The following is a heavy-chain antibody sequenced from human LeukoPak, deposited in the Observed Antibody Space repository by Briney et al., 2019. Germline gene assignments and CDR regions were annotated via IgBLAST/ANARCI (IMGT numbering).Heavy chain of an antibody. CDR3: ARGGLRYYGSGSARWFDP. V-gene: IGHV4-34*01. CDR1: GGSFSGYY. D-gene: IGHD3-10*01. Sequence: PSETLSLTCAVYGGSFSGYYWSWIRQPPGKGLEWIGEINHSGSTIYNPSLKSRVTISVDTSKNQFSLKLSSVTAADTAVYYCARGGLRYYGSGSARWFDPWGQGTLVTVSS. J-gene: IGHJ5*02. CDR2: INHSGST.